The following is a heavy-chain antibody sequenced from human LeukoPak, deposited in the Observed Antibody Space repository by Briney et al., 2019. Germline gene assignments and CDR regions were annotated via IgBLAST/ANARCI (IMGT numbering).Heavy chain of an antibody. CDR3: ARGVEPLAANTLAY. CDR1: GFTVITND. Sequence: GGSLRLSCAAPGFTVITNDMTWVRQAPGKGLEWVSVLYSDGNTKYADSVRGRFTISRDNSKNTLYLEMNSLSPDDTAVYYCARGVEPLAANTLAYWGQGTLVTVSS. CDR2: LYSDGNT. D-gene: IGHD1-14*01. J-gene: IGHJ4*02. V-gene: IGHV3-53*01.